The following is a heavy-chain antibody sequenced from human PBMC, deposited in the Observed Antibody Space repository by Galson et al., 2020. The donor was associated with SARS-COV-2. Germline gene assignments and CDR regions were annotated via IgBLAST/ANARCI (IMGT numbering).Heavy chain of an antibody. V-gene: IGHV3-48*02. Sequence: GESLKISCAASGFTFSSYSMNWVRQAPGKGLEWVSYISSSSSTIYYADSVKGRFTISRDNAKNSLYLQMNSLRDEDTAVYYCARDSVETITIFGVVPLVSYGMDVWGQGTTVTVSS. CDR3: ARDSVETITIFGVVPLVSYGMDV. CDR1: GFTFSSYS. CDR2: ISSSSSTI. D-gene: IGHD3-3*01. J-gene: IGHJ6*02.